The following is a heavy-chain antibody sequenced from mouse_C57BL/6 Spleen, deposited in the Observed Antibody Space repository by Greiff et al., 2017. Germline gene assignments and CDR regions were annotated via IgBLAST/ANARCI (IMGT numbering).Heavy chain of an antibody. D-gene: IGHD2-5*01. CDR2: ILPGAGST. V-gene: IGHV1-9*01. Sequence: VQLQQSGADLMKPGASLKLSCTASGFTFTGYWIAWVQQTPGHGLEWIGVILPGAGSTNYNEKLTGKFTFAADTSSNNAYMQLSSLTTEDSAIYYCARSYDSNPYYYAMDYWGQGTSVTVSS. J-gene: IGHJ4*01. CDR3: ARSYDSNPYYYAMDY. CDR1: GFTFTGYW.